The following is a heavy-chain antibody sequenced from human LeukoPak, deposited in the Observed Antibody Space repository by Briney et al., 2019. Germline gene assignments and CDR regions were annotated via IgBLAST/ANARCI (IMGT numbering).Heavy chain of an antibody. CDR1: GYTFTGYY. CDR3: ARGPYYDSSGYYRNWFDP. Sequence: ASVKVSCKASGYTFTGYYMHWVRQAPGQGLEWMGWINPNSGGTSYAQKFRGRVTMTRDTSISTAYMELSRLRSDDTAVYYCARGPYYDSSGYYRNWFDPWGQGTLVTVSS. CDR2: INPNSGGT. V-gene: IGHV1-2*02. D-gene: IGHD3-22*01. J-gene: IGHJ5*02.